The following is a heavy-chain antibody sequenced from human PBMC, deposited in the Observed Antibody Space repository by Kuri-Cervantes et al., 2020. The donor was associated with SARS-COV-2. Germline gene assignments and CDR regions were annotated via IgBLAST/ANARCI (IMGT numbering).Heavy chain of an antibody. CDR1: GFTFSSYA. Sequence: GESLKISCAASGFTFSSYAMSWVRQAPGKGLEWVSAISGSGGSTYYADSVKGRFTISRDNSKNTLYLQMNSLRAEDTAVYYCARSHKDIVVVPAARGYYYGMDVWGQGTTVTVSS. V-gene: IGHV3-23*01. J-gene: IGHJ6*02. CDR2: ISGSGGST. CDR3: ARSHKDIVVVPAARGYYYGMDV. D-gene: IGHD2-2*01.